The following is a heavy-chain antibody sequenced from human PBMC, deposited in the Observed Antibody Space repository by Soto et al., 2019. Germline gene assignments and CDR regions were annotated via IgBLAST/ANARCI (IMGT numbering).Heavy chain of an antibody. V-gene: IGHV5-51*01. CDR3: ATNHRIRDSNAFDI. Sequence: GESLKISCKGSGYSFTSYWIGWVRQMPGKGLEWMGIIYPVDSDTRYSPSFQGHVTISADKSISTAYLQWSSLKASDTAMYYCATNHRIRDSNAFDIWGQGTMVTVSS. J-gene: IGHJ3*02. CDR2: IYPVDSDT. CDR1: GYSFTSYW.